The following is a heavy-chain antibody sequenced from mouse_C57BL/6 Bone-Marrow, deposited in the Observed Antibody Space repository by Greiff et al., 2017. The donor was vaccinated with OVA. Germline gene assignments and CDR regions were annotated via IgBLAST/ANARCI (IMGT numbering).Heavy chain of an antibody. CDR1: GYTFTSYW. Sequence: QVQLQQPGAELVKPGASVKLSCKASGYTFTSYWMQWVKQRPGQGLDWIGEIDPSDSYTNYNQKFKGKATLTVDTSSSTAYMQLSSLTSEDSAVYYCARDTTVLYWYFDVWGTGTTVTVSS. D-gene: IGHD1-1*01. J-gene: IGHJ1*03. CDR2: IDPSDSYT. CDR3: ARDTTVLYWYFDV. V-gene: IGHV1-50*01.